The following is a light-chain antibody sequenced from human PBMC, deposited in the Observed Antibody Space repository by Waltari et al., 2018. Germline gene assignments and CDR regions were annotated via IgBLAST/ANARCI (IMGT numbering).Light chain of an antibody. CDR1: QSISRY. CDR3: QNHERLPAT. Sequence: IVLTQSPGTLSLSPGERATLPCRASQSISRYLVWYQQKPGQPPRRLSYEASRRATGIPDRFSGSGSGTDFSLTISRLEPEDFGVYYCQNHERLPATFGQGTRVEI. V-gene: IGKV3-20*01. J-gene: IGKJ1*01. CDR2: EAS.